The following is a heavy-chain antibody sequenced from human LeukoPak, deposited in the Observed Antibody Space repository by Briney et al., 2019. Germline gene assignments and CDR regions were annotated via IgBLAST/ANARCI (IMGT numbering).Heavy chain of an antibody. Sequence: GESLKISCKGSGYSFTSYWINWVRQMPGKGLEWMGRIDPSDSYTNYRPSFQGHVTISADKSISTAYLQWSSLKASDTAMYYCARRNYYGSGSYYALSYWGQGTLVTVSS. J-gene: IGHJ4*02. CDR3: ARRNYYGSGSYYALSY. CDR2: IDPSDSYT. D-gene: IGHD3-10*01. CDR1: GYSFTSYW. V-gene: IGHV5-10-1*01.